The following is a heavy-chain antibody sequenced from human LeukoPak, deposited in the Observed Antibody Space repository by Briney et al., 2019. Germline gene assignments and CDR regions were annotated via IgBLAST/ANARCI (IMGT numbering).Heavy chain of an antibody. CDR3: ARHGYSSGWYSDY. Sequence: GASLMICCTGAGYSFSSYWIGCVRQMGGKRLEWMGIIYPGDSDTSYSPSFQGQVTISADKSISTAYLQWSSLKASDTAMYYCARHGYSSGWYSDYWGQGTLVTVSS. V-gene: IGHV5-51*01. CDR2: IYPGDSDT. D-gene: IGHD6-19*01. J-gene: IGHJ4*02. CDR1: GYSFSSYW.